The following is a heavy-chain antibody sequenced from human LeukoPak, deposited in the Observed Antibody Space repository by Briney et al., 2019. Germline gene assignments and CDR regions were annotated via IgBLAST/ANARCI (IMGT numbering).Heavy chain of an antibody. V-gene: IGHV4-4*07. CDR1: GGSISSYY. CDR2: IYTSGST. Sequence: PSETLSLTCTVSGGSISSYYWSWIRQPAGKGLEWIGRIYTSGSTNYNPSLKSRVTMSVDTSKNQFSLKLSSVTAADTAVYYCARFHQPTQWPGKGDYYYGMDVWGQGTTVTVSS. J-gene: IGHJ6*02. CDR3: ARFHQPTQWPGKGDYYYGMDV. D-gene: IGHD6-19*01.